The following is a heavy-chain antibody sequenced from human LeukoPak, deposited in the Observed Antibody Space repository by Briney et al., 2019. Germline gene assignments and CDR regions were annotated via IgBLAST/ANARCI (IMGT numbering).Heavy chain of an antibody. Sequence: SETLSLTCTVSGGSISSYYWTWIRQPAGKGLEWIGRIYTTGSTNFNPSLKSRVTMSVDMSKSQFSLKLSSVTAADTAVYYCAREEHVGANFDYWGQRPLVTAS. CDR1: GGSISSYY. CDR2: IYTTGST. CDR3: AREEHVGANFDY. V-gene: IGHV4-4*07. D-gene: IGHD3-16*01. J-gene: IGHJ4*02.